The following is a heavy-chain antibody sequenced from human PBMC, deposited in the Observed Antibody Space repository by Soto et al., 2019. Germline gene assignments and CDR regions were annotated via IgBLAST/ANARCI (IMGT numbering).Heavy chain of an antibody. CDR2: ISGSGGTT. V-gene: IGHV3-23*01. CDR3: ATGTQNFDY. CDR1: GFTFTTRA. Sequence: GSLRLSCAASGFTFTTRAMSWVRQAPGKGLQRVSGISGSGGTTYYADSVRGRLTISRDNSKNMLYLQMNSLRDDDTAVYYCATGTQNFDYWGRGTRVTVSS. D-gene: IGHD3-10*01. J-gene: IGHJ4*02.